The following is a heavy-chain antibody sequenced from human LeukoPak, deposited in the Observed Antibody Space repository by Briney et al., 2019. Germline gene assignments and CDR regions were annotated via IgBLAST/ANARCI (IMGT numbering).Heavy chain of an antibody. V-gene: IGHV4-30-4*08. Sequence: SQTLSLTCPVSGGSISSGDYYWSWIRQPPGKGLEWIGYIYYSGSTYYNPSLKSRVTISVDTSKNQFSLKPSSVTAADTAVYYCARTIFGVVNSVAFDIWGQGTMVTVSS. CDR1: GGSISSGDYY. D-gene: IGHD3-3*01. CDR2: IYYSGST. J-gene: IGHJ3*02. CDR3: ARTIFGVVNSVAFDI.